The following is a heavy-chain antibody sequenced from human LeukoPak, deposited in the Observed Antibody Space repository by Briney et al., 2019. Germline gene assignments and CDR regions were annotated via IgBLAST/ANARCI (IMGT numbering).Heavy chain of an antibody. CDR2: INPSGGST. D-gene: IGHD3-16*01. CDR1: GYTFTSYY. V-gene: IGHV1-46*01. J-gene: IGHJ4*02. Sequence: ASVKVSCKASGYTFTSYYMHWVRQAPGQGLEWMGIINPSGGSTSHAQKFQGRVTMTRDTSTSTVYMELRSLSSEDTAVYYCARGDGGPPDYWGQGTLVTVSS. CDR3: ARGDGGPPDY.